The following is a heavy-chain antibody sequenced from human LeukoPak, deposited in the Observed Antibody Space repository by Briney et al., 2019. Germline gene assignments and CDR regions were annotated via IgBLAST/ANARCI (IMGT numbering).Heavy chain of an antibody. Sequence: PGGSLRLSCAASGFTFSNYGMSWVRQAPGKGLEWVSGMSGSGGSTYYADSVKGRFTISRDNSKNTLYLQMNSLRAEDTAVYYCAKGDTTWELPHDYWGQGTLVTVSS. CDR2: MSGSGGST. CDR1: GFTFSNYG. CDR3: AKGDTTWELPHDY. V-gene: IGHV3-23*01. D-gene: IGHD1-26*01. J-gene: IGHJ4*02.